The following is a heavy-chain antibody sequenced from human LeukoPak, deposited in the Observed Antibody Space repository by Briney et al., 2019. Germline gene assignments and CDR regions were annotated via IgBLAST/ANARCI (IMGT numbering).Heavy chain of an antibody. J-gene: IGHJ4*02. D-gene: IGHD6-19*01. CDR1: GDSFSSNSAA. CDR2: TYYRSKWYN. CDR3: ARMITPSGWYYFDY. V-gene: IGHV6-1*01. Sequence: SQTLSLTCAISGDSFSSNSAAWNWIRQSPSRGLEWLGRTYYRSKWYNDYAVSVKVRITINPDTSKNQFSLQLNSVTPEGTAVYYCARMITPSGWYYFDYWGQGTLVTVSS.